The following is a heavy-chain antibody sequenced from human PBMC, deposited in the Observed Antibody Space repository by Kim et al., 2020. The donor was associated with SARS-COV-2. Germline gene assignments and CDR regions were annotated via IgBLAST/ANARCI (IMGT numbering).Heavy chain of an antibody. CDR3: AKDGGSYSGHDAFDI. CDR1: GFTFDDYA. V-gene: IGHV3-9*01. Sequence: GGSLRLSCAASGFTFDDYAMHWVRQAPGKGLEWVSGISWNSGSIGYADSVKGRFTISRDNAKNSLYLQMNSLRAEDTALYYCAKDGGSYSGHDAFDIWGQGTMVTVSS. D-gene: IGHD1-26*01. J-gene: IGHJ3*02. CDR2: ISWNSGSI.